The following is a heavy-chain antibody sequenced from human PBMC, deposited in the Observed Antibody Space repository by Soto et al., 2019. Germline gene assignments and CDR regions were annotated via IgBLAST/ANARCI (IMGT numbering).Heavy chain of an antibody. CDR3: ARGPRAFDY. J-gene: IGHJ4*02. V-gene: IGHV4-34*01. CDR2: INHAGDT. CDR1: GASFNDNH. Sequence: SETLSLTCNVSGASFNDNHWSWIRQSPGKGLDWIGDINHAGDTHYNPSLKSRLVISVDTSQSQFALRMSSVTAADKAVYYCARGPRAFDYWGRGTLVTVSS.